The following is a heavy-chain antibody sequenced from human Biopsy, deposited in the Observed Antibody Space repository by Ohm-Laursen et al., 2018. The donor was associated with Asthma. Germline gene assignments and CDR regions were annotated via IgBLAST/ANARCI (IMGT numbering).Heavy chain of an antibody. J-gene: IGHJ4*02. CDR1: GGTFNTYV. D-gene: IGHD2-2*01. CDR2: INSVFGTT. CDR3: ARKAGSCISRTCYSLDF. V-gene: IGHV1-69*13. Sequence: ASVTVSCKSLGGTFNTYVIGWARQAPGQGLEWLGGINSVFGTTTYPQKFQDRVTTTAGDSTSTVYMELSSLRSEDTAVYYCARKAGSCISRTCYSLDFWGQGTLVTVSS.